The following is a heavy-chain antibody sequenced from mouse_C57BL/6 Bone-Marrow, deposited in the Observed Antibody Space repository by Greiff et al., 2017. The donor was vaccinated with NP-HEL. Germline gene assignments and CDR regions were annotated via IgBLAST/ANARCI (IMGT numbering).Heavy chain of an antibody. CDR3: TRDYYGSSSYYFDY. CDR1: GFTFSSYA. CDR2: ISSGGAYI. V-gene: IGHV5-9-1*02. Sequence: EVNVVESGEGLVKPGGSLKLSCAASGFTFSSYAMSWVRQTPEKRLEWVAYISSGGAYIYYADTVKGRFTISRDNARNTLYLQMSSLKSEDTAMYYCTRDYYGSSSYYFDYWGQGTTLTVSS. J-gene: IGHJ2*01. D-gene: IGHD1-1*01.